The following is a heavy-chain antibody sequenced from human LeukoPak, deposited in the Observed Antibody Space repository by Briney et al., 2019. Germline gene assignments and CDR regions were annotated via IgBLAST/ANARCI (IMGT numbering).Heavy chain of an antibody. J-gene: IGHJ4*02. Sequence: PGGSLRLSCAASGFTFSTSWMSWVRQAPGKGLEWVANIKQDGSEIHYVDSVKGRFTISRDNAKNSLSLQMNSLRAEDTAVYYCARDSGWLSDQWGQGTLVTVSS. CDR2: IKQDGSEI. CDR1: GFTFSTSW. CDR3: ARDSGWLSDQ. D-gene: IGHD6-19*01. V-gene: IGHV3-7*01.